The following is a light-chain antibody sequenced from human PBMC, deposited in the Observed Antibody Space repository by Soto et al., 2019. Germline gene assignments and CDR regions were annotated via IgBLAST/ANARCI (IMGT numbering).Light chain of an antibody. V-gene: IGLV2-14*03. Sequence: QSVLTQPTSVSGSPGQSITISCTGTHSDIGNYNYVSWYQHLPGKAPKLMIYDVGSRPSGVSSRFSGSKSGNTASLAISGLQAEDEADYHCNSYREDHPRFYVFGTGTKLTVL. CDR1: HSDIGNYNY. J-gene: IGLJ1*01. CDR3: NSYREDHPRFYV. CDR2: DVG.